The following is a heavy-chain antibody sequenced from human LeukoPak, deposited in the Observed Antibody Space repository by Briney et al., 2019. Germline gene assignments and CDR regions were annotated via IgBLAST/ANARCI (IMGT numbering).Heavy chain of an antibody. D-gene: IGHD3-16*02. CDR2: INQRGSEI. CDR3: VRRYMATSAEDFDY. Sequence: GGSLRLSRAASGFTFSNAWMSWVRQAPGKGLEWVANINQRGSEIYYVDSVRGRFTISRDNAKNSLYLQMNTLRAEDTAVYYCVRRYMATSAEDFDYWGQGTLVTVFS. V-gene: IGHV3-7*01. J-gene: IGHJ4*02. CDR1: GFTFSNAW.